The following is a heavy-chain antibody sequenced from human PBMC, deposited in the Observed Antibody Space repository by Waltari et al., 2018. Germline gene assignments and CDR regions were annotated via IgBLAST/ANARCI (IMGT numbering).Heavy chain of an antibody. D-gene: IGHD3-22*01. CDR1: GGSFSGHY. CDR3: ARGDYYHSSGYPPWDH. V-gene: IGHV4-34*01. CDR2: ITHSGST. Sequence: QVQLQQWGAGLLKPSETLSLTCAVYGGSFSGHYGSWIRQPPGKGLEWIGEITHSGSTNYSPSLKSRVTISVDTSKNQFSLKLNSVTAADTAVYYCARGDYYHSSGYPPWDHWGQGTLVTVSS. J-gene: IGHJ4*02.